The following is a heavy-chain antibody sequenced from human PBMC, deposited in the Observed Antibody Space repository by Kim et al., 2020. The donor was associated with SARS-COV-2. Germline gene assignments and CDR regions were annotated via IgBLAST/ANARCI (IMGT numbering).Heavy chain of an antibody. Sequence: NKYYVDSVKGRFTISRDSSKNTLDLQMNSLRAEDTAVYYCARDGIQGYFDLWGRGTLVTVSS. V-gene: IGHV3-33*01. D-gene: IGHD1-26*01. J-gene: IGHJ2*01. CDR2: NK. CDR3: ARDGIQGYFDL.